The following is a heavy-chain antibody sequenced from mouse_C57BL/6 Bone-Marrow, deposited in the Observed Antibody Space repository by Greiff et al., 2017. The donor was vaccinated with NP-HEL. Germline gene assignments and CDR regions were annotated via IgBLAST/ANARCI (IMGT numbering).Heavy chain of an antibody. CDR1: GYTFTSYW. V-gene: IGHV1-69*01. J-gene: IGHJ2*01. Sequence: QVQLQQPGAELVMPGASVKVSCKASGYTFTSYWMHWVKQRPGQGLEWIGEIDPSDSYTNYNQKFKGKSTLTVDKSSSTAYMQLSSLTSEDSAVYYCAREGPYVYFDYWGQGTTLTVSS. CDR2: IDPSDSYT. CDR3: AREGPYVYFDY.